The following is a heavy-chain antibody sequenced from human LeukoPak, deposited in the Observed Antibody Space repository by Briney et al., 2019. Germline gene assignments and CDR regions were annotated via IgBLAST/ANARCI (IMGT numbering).Heavy chain of an antibody. CDR1: GFTFGDYT. V-gene: IGHV3-49*03. Sequence: GGSLRLSCTASGFTFGDYTMIWFRQAPGKGGEWVRFIRNKGLCGTTEYAASVKRRFTLSRDDSKSIAYLQMDGLKTEHTAVYYCSRVCKSSLAYYFYYMDVWGKGTTVTVSS. CDR2: IRNKGLCGTT. J-gene: IGHJ6*03. CDR3: SRVCKSSLAYYFYYMDV. D-gene: IGHD2/OR15-2a*01.